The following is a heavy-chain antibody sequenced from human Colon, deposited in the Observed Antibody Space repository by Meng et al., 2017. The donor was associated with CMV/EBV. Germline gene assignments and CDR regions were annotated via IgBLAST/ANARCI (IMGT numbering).Heavy chain of an antibody. J-gene: IGHJ4*02. Sequence: KAAGYRFSSYGFSWVRQAPGQGLEWMGGIGAHTGNTNYAQKCQDRVTRTTDMATSTAYMELRSLRSDDTAVYYCARDKGGYAGGGDHWGQGTLVTVSS. CDR3: ARDKGGYAGGGDH. D-gene: IGHD5-12*01. CDR2: IGAHTGNT. CDR1: GYRFSSYG. V-gene: IGHV1-18*01.